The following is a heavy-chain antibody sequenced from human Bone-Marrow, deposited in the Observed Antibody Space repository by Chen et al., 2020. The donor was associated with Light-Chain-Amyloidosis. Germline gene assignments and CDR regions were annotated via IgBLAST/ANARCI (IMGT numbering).Heavy chain of an antibody. J-gene: IGHJ5*02. Sequence: EVQLVESGGGLVESGGSLRLSCAASGFSFKTAWMSWVRQAPGKGLEWISAISGNGATTFYADSVKGRFTISKDNSKNTLNLQMNSLRAEDSAVYYCAKDALLSVSYRETTWGQGTLVTVST. CDR2: ISGNGATT. D-gene: IGHD3-16*01. CDR3: AKDALLSVSYRETT. V-gene: IGHV3-23*04. CDR1: GFSFKTAW.